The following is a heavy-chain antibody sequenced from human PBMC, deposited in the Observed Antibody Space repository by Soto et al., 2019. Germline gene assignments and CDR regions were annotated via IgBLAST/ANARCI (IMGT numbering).Heavy chain of an antibody. CDR1: GFTFSSYA. CDR3: ASWLDRTAMIRAAGIFDY. V-gene: IGHV3-30-3*01. D-gene: IGHD5-18*01. Sequence: PGGSLRLSCAASGFTFSSYAMHWVRQAPGKGLEWVAVISYDGSNKYYADSVKGRFTISRDNSKNTLYLQMNSLRAEDTAVYYCASWLDRTAMIRAAGIFDYWGQGTLVTVSS. CDR2: ISYDGSNK. J-gene: IGHJ4*02.